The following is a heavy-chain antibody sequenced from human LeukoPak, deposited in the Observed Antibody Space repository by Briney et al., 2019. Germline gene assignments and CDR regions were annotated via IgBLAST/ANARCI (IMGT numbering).Heavy chain of an antibody. CDR2: IYYSGST. V-gene: IGHV4-59*01. Sequence: SETLSLTCTVSGGSISGYYWSWIRQPPGKGLEWIGYIYYSGSTNYNPSLKSRVTISVDTSKNQFSLKLSSVTAADTAVYYCARAHYYDSSGYYVWGQGTLVTVSS. CDR1: GGSISGYY. D-gene: IGHD3-22*01. J-gene: IGHJ4*02. CDR3: ARAHYYDSSGYYV.